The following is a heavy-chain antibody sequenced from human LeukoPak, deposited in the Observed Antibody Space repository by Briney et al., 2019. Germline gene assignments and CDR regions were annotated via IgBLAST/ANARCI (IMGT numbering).Heavy chain of an antibody. J-gene: IGHJ4*02. V-gene: IGHV4-4*02. CDR2: IFQSGST. CDR1: GGSISDTKW. Sequence: SETLSLTCAVSGGSISDTKWWCWVRQPPGRGLEWIGEIFQSGSTHYNPSLKSRVTISVDRSKNQFSLKLTSVTAADTAAYYCARIPAFYYGDNWTSSNYFDYWGQGTPVTVSS. D-gene: IGHD4-17*01. CDR3: ARIPAFYYGDNWTSSNYFDY.